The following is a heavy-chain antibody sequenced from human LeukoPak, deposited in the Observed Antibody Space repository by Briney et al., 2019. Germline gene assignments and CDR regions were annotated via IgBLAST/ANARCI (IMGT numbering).Heavy chain of an antibody. D-gene: IGHD2-21*01. CDR1: GYIFSDYY. Sequence: ASLKVSWKASGYIFSDYYIHWVRQAPVVWISRSGATKFAQKFQGRVTLTRDTSISTAYMELSTLTSDDTAVYYCVSWAGGNSDVASFDYWGQGTLVTVSS. CDR2: ISRSGAT. V-gene: IGHV1-2*02. J-gene: IGHJ4*02. CDR3: VSWAGGNSDVASFDY.